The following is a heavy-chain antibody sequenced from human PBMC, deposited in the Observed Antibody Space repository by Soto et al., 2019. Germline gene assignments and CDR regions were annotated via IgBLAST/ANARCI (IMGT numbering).Heavy chain of an antibody. J-gene: IGHJ4*02. CDR2: ITPYNGNA. CDR3: ARAQMYSGAYHDY. Sequence: QVQLVQSGAEVENPGASVKVSCKASGYTFTNFGINWVRQAPGQGLEWMGWITPYNGNANYAQKHQGRLTITTDTSTSTAYMELRGLRSDDTAVYYCARAQMYSGAYHDYWGQGTLVTVSS. D-gene: IGHD1-26*01. V-gene: IGHV1-18*04. CDR1: GYTFTNFG.